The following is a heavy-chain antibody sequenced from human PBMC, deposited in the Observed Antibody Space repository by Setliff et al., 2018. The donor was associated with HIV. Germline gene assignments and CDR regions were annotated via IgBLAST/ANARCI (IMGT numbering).Heavy chain of an antibody. V-gene: IGHV3-48*03. J-gene: IGHJ4*02. CDR2: ISSSGSTI. CDR1: GFTFSSYE. Sequence: AGGSLRLSCAASGFTFSSYEMNWVRQAPGKGLEWVSYISSSGSTIYYADSVKGRFTISRDNAKNSLYLQMNSLRPEDTAVYYCARVQQQLLQEDDYFDYWGQGTLVTVSS. CDR3: ARVQQQLLQEDDYFDY. D-gene: IGHD6-13*01.